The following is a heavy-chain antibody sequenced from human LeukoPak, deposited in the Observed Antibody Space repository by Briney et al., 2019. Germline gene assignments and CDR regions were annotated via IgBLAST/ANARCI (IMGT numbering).Heavy chain of an antibody. J-gene: IGHJ6*02. CDR1: GYTFTSYY. CDR3: ARDLFSAMGDVSYYYYGMDV. CDR2: INPSGGST. D-gene: IGHD5-18*01. V-gene: IGHV1-46*01. Sequence: GASVKVSCKASGYTFTSYYMHWVRQAPGRGLEWMGIINPSGGSTSYAQKFQGRVTMTRDTSTSTVYMELSSLRSEDTAVYYCARDLFSAMGDVSYYYYGMDVWGQGTTVTVSS.